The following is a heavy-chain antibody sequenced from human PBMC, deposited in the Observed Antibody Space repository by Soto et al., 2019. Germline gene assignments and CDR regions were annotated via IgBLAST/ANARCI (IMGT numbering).Heavy chain of an antibody. CDR3: AQNAIRFGELLPFR. CDR1: GFSLSTSGVG. Sequence: QITLKESGPTLVKPTQTLTLTCTFSGFSLSTSGVGVGWIRQPPGKALEWLALIYWDDDKRYSPSLKSRLTTXQXTXXNQVALTMTNMDPLDTATYYCAQNAIRFGELLPFRWGQGTLVTVSS. J-gene: IGHJ4*02. V-gene: IGHV2-5*02. CDR2: IYWDDDK. D-gene: IGHD3-10*01.